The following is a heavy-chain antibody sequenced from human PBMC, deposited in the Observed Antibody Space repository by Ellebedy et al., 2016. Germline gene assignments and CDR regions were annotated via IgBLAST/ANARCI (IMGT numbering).Heavy chain of an antibody. CDR2: ISNDGNII. CDR1: GFPFGTFG. CDR3: AVSSSWYY. V-gene: IGHV3-30*03. J-gene: IGHJ4*02. Sequence: GGSLRLXCAASGFPFGTFGIHWVRQAPGKGLEWVALISNDGNIIHYHDSVKGRFTISRDNSNNTVYLHMKGLRDEDTGVYYCAVSSSWYYWGQGTLVTVSS. D-gene: IGHD6-13*01.